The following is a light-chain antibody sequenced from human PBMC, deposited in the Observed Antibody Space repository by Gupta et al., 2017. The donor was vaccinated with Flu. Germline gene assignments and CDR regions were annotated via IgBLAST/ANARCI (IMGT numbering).Light chain of an antibody. CDR2: GAS. V-gene: IGKV3-20*01. Sequence: EIVLTQSPGTLSLSPGERATLSCRASQSVTSSYLAWYQQKPGQAPRLLIYGASSRATGIPDRFSGSGCGTDFTLTISRREPEDFAVYYCQQYCSSPPWTFGQGTKVEIK. CDR3: QQYCSSPPWT. CDR1: QSVTSSY. J-gene: IGKJ1*01.